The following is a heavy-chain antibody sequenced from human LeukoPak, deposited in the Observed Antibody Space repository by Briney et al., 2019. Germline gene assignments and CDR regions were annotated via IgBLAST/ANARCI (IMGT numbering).Heavy chain of an antibody. V-gene: IGHV3-48*03. Sequence: GSLRLSCAASGFTFSSYEMNWVRQAPGKGLEWVSYISSSGSTTYYADSVKGRFTISRDNAKNSLHLQMNSLRAEDTAVYYCARVVNNAFDIWGQGTMVTVSS. J-gene: IGHJ3*02. D-gene: IGHD2/OR15-2a*01. CDR3: ARVVNNAFDI. CDR1: GFTFSSYE. CDR2: ISSSGSTT.